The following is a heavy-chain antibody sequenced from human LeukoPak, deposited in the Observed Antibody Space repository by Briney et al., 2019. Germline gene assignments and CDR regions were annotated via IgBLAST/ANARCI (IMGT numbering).Heavy chain of an antibody. V-gene: IGHV1-18*01. Sequence: SVNVSCKASGYTFTTYGISWVRQAPGQGLEWMGWISPDNGNTIYAQKVQGRVTMTTDTSTSTAYMELGGLRSDDTALYYCARLMGYSDYPFDYWGQGTLVTVSS. J-gene: IGHJ4*02. CDR1: GYTFTTYG. CDR2: ISPDNGNT. D-gene: IGHD4-11*01. CDR3: ARLMGYSDYPFDY.